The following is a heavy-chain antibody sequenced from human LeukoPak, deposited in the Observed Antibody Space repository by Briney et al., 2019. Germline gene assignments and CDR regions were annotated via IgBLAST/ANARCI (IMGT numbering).Heavy chain of an antibody. V-gene: IGHV4-4*07. D-gene: IGHD1-26*01. J-gene: IGHJ4*02. CDR2: IYTSGST. Sequence: SETLSLTCTVSGGSIGIYYWNWIRQPAGKGLEWIGRIYTSGSTNYNPSLKSRVTMSVDTSKNQFSLKLSSVTAADAAVYYCARGYSGSLFDYWGQGTLVTVSS. CDR3: ARGYSGSLFDY. CDR1: GGSIGIYY.